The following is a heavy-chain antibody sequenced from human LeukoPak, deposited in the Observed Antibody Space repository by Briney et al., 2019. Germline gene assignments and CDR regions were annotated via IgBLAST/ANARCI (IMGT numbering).Heavy chain of an antibody. CDR1: GYTFTSYY. J-gene: IGHJ4*02. D-gene: IGHD3-22*01. V-gene: IGHV1-46*01. Sequence: GASVKVSCKASGYTFTSYYMHWVRQAPGQGLEWMGIINPSGGSTSYAQKFQGRVTMTRDMSTSTVYMELSSLRSEDTAVYYCARDMDYYDSSVQCDYWGQGTLVTVSS. CDR3: ARDMDYYDSSVQCDY. CDR2: INPSGGST.